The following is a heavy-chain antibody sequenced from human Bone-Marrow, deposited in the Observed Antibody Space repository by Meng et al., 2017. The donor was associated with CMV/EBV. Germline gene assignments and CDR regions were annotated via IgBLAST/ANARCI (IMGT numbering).Heavy chain of an antibody. CDR2: ISAYNGNT. V-gene: IGHV1-18*01. J-gene: IGHJ5*02. CDR3: ARGALYDFWSGYYNHSWFDP. Sequence: ASVKVSCKASGYTFTSYGISWVRQAPGQGLEWMGWISAYNGNTNYAQKLQGRVTMTTDTSTSTAYMELRSLRSDDTAVYYCARGALYDFWSGYYNHSWFDPWGQGTLVTGSS. D-gene: IGHD3-3*01. CDR1: GYTFTSYG.